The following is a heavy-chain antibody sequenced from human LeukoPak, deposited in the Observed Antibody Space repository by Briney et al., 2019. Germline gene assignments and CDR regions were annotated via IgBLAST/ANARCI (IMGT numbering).Heavy chain of an antibody. V-gene: IGHV3-33*01. J-gene: IGHJ4*02. Sequence: PGRSLRLSCAASGFTFSSYGMHWVRQAPGKGLEWVAVIWYDGSNKYYADSVKGRFTISRDNSKNTLYLQMNSLRAEDRAVYYCARDIAAAGPDYWGQGTLVTVSS. CDR3: ARDIAAAGPDY. D-gene: IGHD6-13*01. CDR2: IWYDGSNK. CDR1: GFTFSSYG.